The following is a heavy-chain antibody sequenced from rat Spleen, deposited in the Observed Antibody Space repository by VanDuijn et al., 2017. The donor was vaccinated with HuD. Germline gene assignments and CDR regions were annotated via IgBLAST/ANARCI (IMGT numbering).Heavy chain of an antibody. CDR2: ISPSGGST. CDR3: ARHDYSSPYFDY. V-gene: IGHV5-25*01. CDR1: GFTFSNYD. D-gene: IGHD1-2*01. J-gene: IGHJ2*01. Sequence: EVQLVESGGGLVQPGRSLKLSCAASGFTFSNYDMAWVHQAPTKGLEWVASISPSGGSTYYRDSVKGRFTVSRDNAKSTLYLQMDSLRSEDTATYYCARHDYSSPYFDYWGQGVMVTVSS.